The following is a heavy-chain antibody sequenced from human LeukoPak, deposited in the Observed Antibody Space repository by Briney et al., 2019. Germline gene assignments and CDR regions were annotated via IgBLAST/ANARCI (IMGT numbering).Heavy chain of an antibody. J-gene: IGHJ3*01. CDR3: ARPSMIDWLLPGV. Sequence: GESLKISCKGSGYSFTSYWIGWARQMPGKGLEWMGIIYPGDSDTRYSPSFQGQVTISADKSISTAYLQWSSLKASDTAMYYCARPSMIDWLLPGVWGQGTMVTASS. CDR1: GYSFTSYW. D-gene: IGHD3-9*01. V-gene: IGHV5-51*01. CDR2: IYPGDSDT.